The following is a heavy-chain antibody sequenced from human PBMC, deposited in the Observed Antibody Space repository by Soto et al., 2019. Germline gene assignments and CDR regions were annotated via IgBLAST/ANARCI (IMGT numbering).Heavy chain of an antibody. V-gene: IGHV3-48*02. J-gene: IGHJ4*02. D-gene: IGHD6-6*01. CDR1: GFTFSSYN. CDR3: ARDRSIAGTHDY. CDR2: ITSSSRTI. Sequence: EVQLVESGGGLVQPGESLRLSCTASGFTFSSYNMNWVRQAPGKGLEWVSYITSSSRTIYYADSVKGRFTISRDNAKNSLYLQMNSLRDEDTGVYYCARDRSIAGTHDYWGQGTLVTVSS.